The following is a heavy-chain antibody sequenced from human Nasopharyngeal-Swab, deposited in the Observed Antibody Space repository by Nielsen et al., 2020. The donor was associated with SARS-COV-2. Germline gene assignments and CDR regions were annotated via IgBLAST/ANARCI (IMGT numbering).Heavy chain of an antibody. Sequence: SLKISCEGTGFTFENYAMHWVRQAPGKGLEWVSAISWNSGSIAYADSVKGRFTISRDNSKNTVYLQMDSLRAEDAAIYYCAKVRGVGATEDHFDYWGQGTLLTVSS. CDR3: AKVRGVGATEDHFDY. CDR1: GFTFENYA. J-gene: IGHJ4*02. V-gene: IGHV3-9*01. CDR2: ISWNSGSI. D-gene: IGHD1-26*01.